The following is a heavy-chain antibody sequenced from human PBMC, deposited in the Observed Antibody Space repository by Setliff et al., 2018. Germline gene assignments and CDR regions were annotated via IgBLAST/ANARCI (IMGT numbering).Heavy chain of an antibody. CDR1: GFTFSSYG. Sequence: SLKIYCAASGFTFSSYGMHWVRQAPGKGLEWVAVIWYDGSNKYYADSVKGRFTISRDNSKNTLYLQMNSLRAEDTAVYYCAKAYYYDSSGSSPFDYWGQGTLVTVS. J-gene: IGHJ4*02. CDR3: AKAYYYDSSGSSPFDY. CDR2: IWYDGSNK. D-gene: IGHD3-22*01. V-gene: IGHV3-33*06.